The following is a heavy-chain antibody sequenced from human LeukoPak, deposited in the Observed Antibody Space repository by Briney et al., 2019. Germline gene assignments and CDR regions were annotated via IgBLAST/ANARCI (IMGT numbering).Heavy chain of an antibody. CDR2: ISSSSSYI. CDR3: ARLYGDYGAD. D-gene: IGHD4-17*01. J-gene: IGHJ4*02. V-gene: IGHV3-21*01. CDR1: GFTFSSYV. Sequence: PGGSLRLSCAASGFTFSSYVMHWVRQAPGKGLEWVSSISSSSSYIYYADLVKGRFTISRDNAKNSLYLQMNSLRAEDTAVYYCARLYGDYGADWGQGTLVTVSS.